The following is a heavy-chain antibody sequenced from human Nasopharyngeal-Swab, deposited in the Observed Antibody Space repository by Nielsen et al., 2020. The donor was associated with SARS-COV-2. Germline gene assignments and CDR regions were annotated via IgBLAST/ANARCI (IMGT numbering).Heavy chain of an antibody. CDR3: AAPPLAIRGYYYGFHY. D-gene: IGHD3-22*01. CDR1: GFTFSSSA. J-gene: IGHJ4*02. CDR2: ISYDGSNK. Sequence: GGSLRLSFAASGFTFSSSAMHWVRQAPGKGLEWVAVISYDGSNKYFADSVKGRFTISRDNSKNTLYLQINSLRAEPTAVYYCAAPPLAIRGYYYGFHYWGRGTLVTVSS. V-gene: IGHV3-30-3*01.